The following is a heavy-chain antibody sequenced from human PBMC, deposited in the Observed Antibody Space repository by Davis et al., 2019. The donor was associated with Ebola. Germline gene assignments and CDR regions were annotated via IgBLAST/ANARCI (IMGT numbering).Heavy chain of an antibody. CDR2: ISGSGGNT. Sequence: GGSLRLSCADSVITFSSYAMTWVRQAPGKGLEWVSAISGSGGNTYYADSVKGRFTISRDNSKNTLYLQMNSLRAEDTAVYYCAKTIFGVGTPAGFDYWGQGTLVTVSS. J-gene: IGHJ4*02. CDR1: VITFSSYA. D-gene: IGHD3-3*01. CDR3: AKTIFGVGTPAGFDY. V-gene: IGHV3-23*01.